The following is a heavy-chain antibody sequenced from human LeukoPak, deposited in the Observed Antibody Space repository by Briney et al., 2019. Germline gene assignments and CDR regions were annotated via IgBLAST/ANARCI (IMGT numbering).Heavy chain of an antibody. CDR3: ARITVVTPPGY. Sequence: SETLSLTCAVSGYSISRCYYWGWIRQPPGKGLEWVGSIYHSGSTYYNPSLKSRVTISVDTSKNQFSLKLSSGTAADTAVYYCARITVVTPPGYWGQGTLVTVSS. CDR2: IYHSGST. V-gene: IGHV4-38-2*01. D-gene: IGHD4-23*01. J-gene: IGHJ4*02. CDR1: GYSISRCYY.